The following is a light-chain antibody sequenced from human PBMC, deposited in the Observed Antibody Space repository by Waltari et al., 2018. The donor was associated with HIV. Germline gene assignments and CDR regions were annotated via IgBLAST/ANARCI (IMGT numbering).Light chain of an antibody. CDR2: EVS. CDR3: SSYTSSSVL. Sequence: QSALTQPASVSGSPGQSITISCTAPSSDVGGYNSVSWYQQHPGKAPKLMIYEVSNRPSGVSNRFSGSKSGNTASLTISGLQAEDEADYYCSSYTSSSVLFGGGTKVTVL. CDR1: SSDVGGYNS. V-gene: IGLV2-14*01. J-gene: IGLJ2*01.